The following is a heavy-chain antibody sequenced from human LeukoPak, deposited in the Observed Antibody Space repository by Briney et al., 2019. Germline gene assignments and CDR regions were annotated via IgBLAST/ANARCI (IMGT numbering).Heavy chain of an antibody. D-gene: IGHD3-10*01. V-gene: IGHV1-2*02. J-gene: IGHJ4*02. Sequence: ASVKVSCKASGYTFTGYYMHWVRQAPGQGLEWMGWINPNSGGTNYAQKFQGRVTMTRDTSISTAYMELSRLRSDDTAVYYCARGDAPMVRGVITHPFDYWGQGTLVTVSS. CDR2: INPNSGGT. CDR1: GYTFTGYY. CDR3: ARGDAPMVRGVITHPFDY.